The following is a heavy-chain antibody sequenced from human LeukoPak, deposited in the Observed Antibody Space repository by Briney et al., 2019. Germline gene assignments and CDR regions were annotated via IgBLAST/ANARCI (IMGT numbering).Heavy chain of an antibody. V-gene: IGHV3-7*03. CDR2: IKQDGDQK. Sequence: GGSLRVSCAASGFTFTTYWMSWVRQARGKGLEWVANIKQDGDQKHYADSVRGRFTISRDNAKNSLYLQMNSLRAEDTAVYYCARFAKGYGSGDIDYWGQGTLVTVSS. D-gene: IGHD3-10*01. CDR3: ARFAKGYGSGDIDY. CDR1: GFTFTTYW. J-gene: IGHJ4*02.